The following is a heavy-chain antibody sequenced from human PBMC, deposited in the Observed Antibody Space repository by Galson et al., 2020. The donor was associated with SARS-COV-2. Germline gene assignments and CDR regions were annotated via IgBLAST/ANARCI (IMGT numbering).Heavy chain of an antibody. Sequence: NSGGSLRLSCAASGFTFSSYSMNWVRQAPAKGLEWVSSISGTSTNIYYADSVKGRFTISRDNAKNSLYLQMNSLGTEDTAVYYCTRERGYSYGYSDYWGQGTLVTVSS. CDR2: ISGTSTNI. CDR1: GFTFSSYS. J-gene: IGHJ4*02. CDR3: TRERGYSYGYSDY. D-gene: IGHD5-18*01. V-gene: IGHV3-21*06.